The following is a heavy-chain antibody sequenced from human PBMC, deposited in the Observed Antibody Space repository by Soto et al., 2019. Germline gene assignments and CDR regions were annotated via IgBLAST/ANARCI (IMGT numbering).Heavy chain of an antibody. CDR1: GYTFTSYA. CDR3: ARDRGGDVLMVYAFDY. CDR2: INAGNGNT. D-gene: IGHD2-8*01. Sequence: ASVKVSCKASGYTFTSYAMHWVRQAPGQRLEWMGWINAGNGNTKYSQKFQGRVTITRDTSASTAYMELSSLRSEETAVYYCARDRGGDVLMVYAFDYWGQGTLVTVSS. V-gene: IGHV1-3*01. J-gene: IGHJ4*02.